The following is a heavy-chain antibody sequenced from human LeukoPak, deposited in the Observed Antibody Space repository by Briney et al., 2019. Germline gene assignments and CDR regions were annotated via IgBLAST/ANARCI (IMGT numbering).Heavy chain of an antibody. CDR2: IYYTGAT. Sequence: PSETLSLTCTVSGGSISSYYWTWIRHPPGKGLEWIGYIYYTGATSYNPSLKSRVTISVDTSKNQFSLKVTSVTTADTAVYYCAKYGGSGWVIDNWGQGTLVTVSS. CDR1: GGSISSYY. D-gene: IGHD6-19*01. V-gene: IGHV4-59*08. J-gene: IGHJ4*02. CDR3: AKYGGSGWVIDN.